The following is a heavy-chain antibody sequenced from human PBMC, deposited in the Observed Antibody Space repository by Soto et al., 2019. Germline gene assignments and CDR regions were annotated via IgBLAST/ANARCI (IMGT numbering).Heavy chain of an antibody. CDR3: AGAGWSVGITMVRGVITTPDY. D-gene: IGHD3-10*01. J-gene: IGHJ4*02. Sequence: QVQLVQSGAEVKKPGASVKVSCKASGYTFTSYGISWVRQAPGQGLEWMGWISAYNGNTNYAQKLHGRVTMTTDTSTSTAYMEPRSLRSDDTAVYYCAGAGWSVGITMVRGVITTPDYWGQGTLVTVSS. CDR1: GYTFTSYG. V-gene: IGHV1-18*01. CDR2: ISAYNGNT.